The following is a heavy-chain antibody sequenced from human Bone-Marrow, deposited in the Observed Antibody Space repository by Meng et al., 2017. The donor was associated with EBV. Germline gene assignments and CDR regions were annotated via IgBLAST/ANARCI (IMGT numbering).Heavy chain of an antibody. CDR2: INPSSGST. CDR1: VYTFTSYY. Sequence: QVLQVQAGAEVKKTGAAVKVFCKAAVYTFTSYYSDWWRQAPGQGREWMGIINPSSGSTSYAQKFQGRVTMTRDTSTSTVYMELSSLRSEDTAVYYCASSRIVGATGSWFDPWGQGTLVTVSS. D-gene: IGHD1-26*01. CDR3: ASSRIVGATGSWFDP. V-gene: IGHV1-46*01. J-gene: IGHJ5*02.